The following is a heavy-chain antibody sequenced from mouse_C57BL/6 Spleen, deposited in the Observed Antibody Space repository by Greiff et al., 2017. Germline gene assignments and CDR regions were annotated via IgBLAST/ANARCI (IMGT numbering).Heavy chain of an antibody. CDR1: GYTFTSYW. J-gene: IGHJ3*01. D-gene: IGHD1-1*01. Sequence: VKLVESGAELAKPGASVKLSCKASGYTFTSYWMHWVKQRPGQGLEWIGYINPSSGYTKYNQKFKDKATLTADKSSSTAYMQLSSLTYEDSAVYYCASPYYGSSSWFAYWGQGTLVTVSA. CDR2: INPSSGYT. V-gene: IGHV1-7*01. CDR3: ASPYYGSSSWFAY.